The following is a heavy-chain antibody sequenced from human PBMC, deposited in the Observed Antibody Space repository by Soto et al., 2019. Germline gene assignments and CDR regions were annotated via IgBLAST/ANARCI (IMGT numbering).Heavy chain of an antibody. V-gene: IGHV4-59*08. J-gene: IGHJ4*02. CDR3: ARHGSTVDTEGAFDY. CDR1: GASIDSGS. D-gene: IGHD5-18*01. Sequence: QVQLQESGPGLVKPSEPPSLTCTVSGASIDSGSWSWVRQAPGKGLEWIGCFLYTGTTNYNPSVKSRVTLSLEKSKSQFSLRLGSVTSADTAVYYSARHGSTVDTEGAFDYWGPGIQVTVSS. CDR2: FLYTGTT.